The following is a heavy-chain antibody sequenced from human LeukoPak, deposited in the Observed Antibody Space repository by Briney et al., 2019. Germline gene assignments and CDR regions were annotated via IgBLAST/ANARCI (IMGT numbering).Heavy chain of an antibody. D-gene: IGHD4-17*01. CDR3: ARRSGDPRFFDL. J-gene: IGHJ2*01. CDR2: IYYSGST. V-gene: IGHV4-38-2*02. Sequence: SETLSLTCTVSGYSISSGYYWGWIRPPPGKGLEWIGYIYYSGSTNYNPSLKSRVTISVDTSKNQFSLRLSSVTAADTAVYYCARRSGDPRFFDLWGRGTLVTVSS. CDR1: GYSISSGYY.